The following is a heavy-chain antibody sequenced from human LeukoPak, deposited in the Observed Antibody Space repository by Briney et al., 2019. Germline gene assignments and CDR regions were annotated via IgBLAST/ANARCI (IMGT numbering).Heavy chain of an antibody. J-gene: IGHJ5*02. V-gene: IGHV4-38-2*02. CDR3: ARDRDYGWFDP. CDR1: GYSISSGYY. D-gene: IGHD4-17*01. Sequence: SETLSLTCAVSGYSISSGYYWGWIRQPPGKGLEWIGRIYTSGSTNYNPSLKSRVTMSVDTSKNQFSLKLSSVTAADTAVYYCARDRDYGWFDPWGQGTLVTVSS. CDR2: IYTSGST.